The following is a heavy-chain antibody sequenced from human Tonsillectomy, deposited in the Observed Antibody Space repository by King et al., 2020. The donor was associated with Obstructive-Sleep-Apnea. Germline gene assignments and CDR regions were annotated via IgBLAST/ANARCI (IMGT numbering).Heavy chain of an antibody. V-gene: IGHV1-18*04. Sequence: VQLVESGHEVKKPGASVKVSCRASGYTFTSSGINWVRQAPGQGLEWMGWISAYNGNTNYAHKYHDRITLTTDTSTSTAYMELRSLRSDDTAVYYCARGNPAMAYFDYWGQGSLVNVSS. J-gene: IGHJ4*02. CDR2: ISAYNGNT. CDR3: ARGNPAMAYFDY. CDR1: GYTFTSSG. D-gene: IGHD5-18*01.